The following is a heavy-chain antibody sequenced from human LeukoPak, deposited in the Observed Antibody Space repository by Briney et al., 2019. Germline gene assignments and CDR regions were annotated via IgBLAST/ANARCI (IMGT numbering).Heavy chain of an antibody. J-gene: IGHJ3*02. CDR3: ARESRGYSLNAFDI. Sequence: PSETLPLTCTVSGGSISSYYWSWIRQPPGKGLEWIGYIYYSGSTNYNPSLKSRVTISVDTSKNQFSLKLSSVTAADTAVYYCARESRGYSLNAFDIWGQGTMVTVSS. CDR2: IYYSGST. D-gene: IGHD5-18*01. V-gene: IGHV4-59*01. CDR1: GGSISSYY.